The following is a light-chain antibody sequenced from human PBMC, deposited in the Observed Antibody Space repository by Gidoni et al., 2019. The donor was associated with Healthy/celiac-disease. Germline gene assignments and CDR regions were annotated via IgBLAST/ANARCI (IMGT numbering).Light chain of an antibody. CDR2: DAS. CDR3: QQRSNWPPEFT. Sequence: IVLTQSPATLSLSPGERATLSCRASQSVSSYLAWYQQKPGQAPRLLIYDASNRATGIPARFSGSGSGTDFTLTISSLGPEDFAVYYCQQRSNWPPEFTFGPGTKVEIK. CDR1: QSVSSY. J-gene: IGKJ3*01. V-gene: IGKV3-11*01.